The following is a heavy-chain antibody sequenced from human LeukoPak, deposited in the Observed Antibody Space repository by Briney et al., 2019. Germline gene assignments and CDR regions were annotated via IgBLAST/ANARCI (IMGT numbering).Heavy chain of an antibody. CDR3: ARGNPVDFWSGYTPYYFDY. D-gene: IGHD3-3*01. J-gene: IGHJ4*02. CDR1: GYTFTGYY. CDR2: ISAYNGNT. Sequence: ASVKVSCKASGYTFTGYYMHWVRQAPGQGLEWMGWISAYNGNTNYAQKLQGRVTMTTDTSTSTAYMELRSLRSDDTAVYYCARGNPVDFWSGYTPYYFDYWGQGTLVTVSS. V-gene: IGHV1-18*04.